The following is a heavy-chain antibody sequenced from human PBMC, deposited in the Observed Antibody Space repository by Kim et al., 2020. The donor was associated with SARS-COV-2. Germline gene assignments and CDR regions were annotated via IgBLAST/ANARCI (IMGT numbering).Heavy chain of an antibody. V-gene: IGHV3-30*18. CDR2: ISYDGSNK. J-gene: IGHJ2*01. Sequence: GGSLRLSCAASGFTFSSYGMHWVRQAPGKGLEWVAVISYDGSNKYYADSVKGRFTISRDNSKNTLYLQMNSLRAEDTAVYYCAKAEIQLWFGFDLWGRGTLVTVSS. CDR1: GFTFSSYG. CDR3: AKAEIQLWFGFDL. D-gene: IGHD5-18*01.